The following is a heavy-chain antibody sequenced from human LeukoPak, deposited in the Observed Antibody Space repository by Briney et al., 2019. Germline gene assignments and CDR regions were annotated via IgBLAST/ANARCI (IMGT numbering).Heavy chain of an antibody. Sequence: GGSLRLSCAASGFTFSSYSMNWVRQAPGKGLEWVSSISSSSYIYYADSVKGRFTISRDNSKNTLYLQMNSLRAEDTAVYYCAKDHPVRGVKSGADYWGQGTLVTVSS. CDR3: AKDHPVRGVKSGADY. D-gene: IGHD3-10*01. CDR1: GFTFSSYS. J-gene: IGHJ4*02. CDR2: ISSSSYI. V-gene: IGHV3-21*01.